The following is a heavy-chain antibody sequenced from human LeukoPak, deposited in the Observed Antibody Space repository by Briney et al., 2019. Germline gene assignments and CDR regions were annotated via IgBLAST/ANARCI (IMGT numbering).Heavy chain of an antibody. Sequence: GGSLRLSCAASGFTFSNYAMSWVRQAPGEGLEWVSSISGSGGSTYYADSVKGRFTISRDSSKNTLFLQMNSLRAEDTAVYYCARDTTGGAAAGFDYWGQGTLVTVSS. D-gene: IGHD6-13*01. CDR1: GFTFSNYA. CDR2: ISGSGGST. J-gene: IGHJ4*02. CDR3: ARDTTGGAAAGFDY. V-gene: IGHV3-23*01.